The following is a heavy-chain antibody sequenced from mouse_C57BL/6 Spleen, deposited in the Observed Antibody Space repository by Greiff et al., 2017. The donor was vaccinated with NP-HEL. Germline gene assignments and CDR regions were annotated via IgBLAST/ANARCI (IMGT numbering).Heavy chain of an antibody. CDR1: GYSITSGYY. V-gene: IGHV3-6*01. Sequence: DVQLQESGPGLVKPSQSLSLTCSVTGYSITSGYYWNWIRQFPGNKLEWMGYISYDGSNNYNPSLKNRISITRDTSKNQFFLKLNSVTTEDTATYYCARRGYGNYFSYWYFDVWGTGTTVTVSS. J-gene: IGHJ1*03. D-gene: IGHD2-1*01. CDR3: ARRGYGNYFSYWYFDV. CDR2: ISYDGSN.